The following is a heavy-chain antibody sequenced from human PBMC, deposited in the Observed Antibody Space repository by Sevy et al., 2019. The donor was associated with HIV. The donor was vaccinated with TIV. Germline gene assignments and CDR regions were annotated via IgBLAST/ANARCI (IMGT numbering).Heavy chain of an antibody. Sequence: ASVKVSCKASGYTFADTGYYVHWVRQAPGQGLEWMGCINPKSGATNYAQKFQGRVPMTRDTSVSTANMELSRLRSDDTAVYYCARESYDFWTGPVDYDYGMDVWGQGTTVTVSS. D-gene: IGHD3-3*01. CDR2: INPKSGAT. V-gene: IGHV1-2*02. CDR1: GYTFADTGYY. CDR3: ARESYDFWTGPVDYDYGMDV. J-gene: IGHJ6*02.